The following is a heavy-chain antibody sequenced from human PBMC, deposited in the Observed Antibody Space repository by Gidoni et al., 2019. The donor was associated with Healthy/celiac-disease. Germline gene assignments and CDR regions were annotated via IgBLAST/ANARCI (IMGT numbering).Heavy chain of an antibody. CDR1: GFTFSSYA. CDR3: AKDPNRGDSINRDY. J-gene: IGHJ4*02. Sequence: EVQLVEAGGGLVQPGGSLRLSCAASGFTFSSYAMSWVRQAPGKGLGWVSAISGSGCSTYYADSVKGRFTISRDNSNNTLYLQMNSLRAEDTAVYYCAKDPNRGDSINRDYWGQGTLVTVSS. CDR2: ISGSGCST. V-gene: IGHV3-23*04. D-gene: IGHD3-22*01.